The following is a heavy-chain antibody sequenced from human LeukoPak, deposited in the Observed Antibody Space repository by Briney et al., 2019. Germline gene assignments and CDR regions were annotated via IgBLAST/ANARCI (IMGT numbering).Heavy chain of an antibody. V-gene: IGHV1-24*01. CDR2: FDPEDGET. CDR3: ARAPSYYYDSSGYFLLDNWFDP. J-gene: IGHJ5*02. CDR1: GYTLTELS. D-gene: IGHD3-22*01. Sequence: ASVKVSCKVSGYTLTELSMHWVRQAPGKGLEWMGGFDPEDGETIYAQKFQGRVTMTEDTSTDTAYMELSSLRSEDTAVYYCARAPSYYYDSSGYFLLDNWFDPWGQGTLVTVSS.